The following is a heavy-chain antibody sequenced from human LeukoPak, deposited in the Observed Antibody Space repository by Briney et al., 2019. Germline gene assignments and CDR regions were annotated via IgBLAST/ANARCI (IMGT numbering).Heavy chain of an antibody. Sequence: GGSLRLSCAASGFTFSSYAMSWVRQAPGKGLEWVSAISSSGSTIYYADSVKGRFTISRDNAKNSLYLQMNSLRAEDTAVYYCARTYYYDSSGYYYFDYWGQGTLVTVSS. CDR2: ISSSGSTI. CDR3: ARTYYYDSSGYYYFDY. J-gene: IGHJ4*02. D-gene: IGHD3-22*01. CDR1: GFTFSSYA. V-gene: IGHV3-21*04.